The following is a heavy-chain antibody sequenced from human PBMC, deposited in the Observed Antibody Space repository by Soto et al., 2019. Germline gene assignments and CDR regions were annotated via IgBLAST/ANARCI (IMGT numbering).Heavy chain of an antibody. D-gene: IGHD2-15*01. Sequence: GGSLRLSCAASGFTVSSNYMSWVRQAPGKGLEWVSVIYSGGSTYYADSVKGRFTISRDNSKNTLYLQMNSLRAEDTAVYYCARDTSQYSDMDVWGKGTTVTVSS. J-gene: IGHJ6*03. CDR3: ARDTSQYSDMDV. CDR1: GFTVSSNY. V-gene: IGHV3-66*01. CDR2: IYSGGST.